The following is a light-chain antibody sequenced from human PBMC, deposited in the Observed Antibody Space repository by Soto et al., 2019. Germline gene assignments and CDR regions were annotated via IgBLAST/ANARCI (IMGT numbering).Light chain of an antibody. CDR3: QQYNSYPIT. J-gene: IGKJ5*01. CDR1: QSISSW. Sequence: DIQMTQSPSTLSASVGDRVTITCRASQSISSWLDWYQQKPGKAPKLLIYKASSLESGVPSRFSGSGSGTEFTLTISSLQPDDFATYYCQQYNSYPITFGQGTRLEI. CDR2: KAS. V-gene: IGKV1-5*03.